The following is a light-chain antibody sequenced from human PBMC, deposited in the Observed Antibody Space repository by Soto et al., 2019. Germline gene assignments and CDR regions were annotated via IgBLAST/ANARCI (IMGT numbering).Light chain of an antibody. CDR3: DSLAGNNILV. Sequence: QSALTQPPSASGSPGQSVTISCTGTSSDVGVYNYVSWYQQHPGKAPKLMIYEVSKRPSGVPDRFSGSKSGNTASLTVSGRQGEEGADYYRDSLAGNNILVSGGGTKLTVL. CDR1: SSDVGVYNY. V-gene: IGLV2-8*01. CDR2: EVS. J-gene: IGLJ2*01.